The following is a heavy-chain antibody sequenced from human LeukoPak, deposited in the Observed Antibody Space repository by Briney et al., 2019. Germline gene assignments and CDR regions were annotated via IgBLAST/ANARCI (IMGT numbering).Heavy chain of an antibody. CDR2: MSHSGST. V-gene: IGHV4-38-2*01. J-gene: IGHJ4*02. CDR1: GYFISSGYY. D-gene: IGHD2-2*01. CDR3: ARRSDCTSTSCYRGFDY. Sequence: SETLSLTCAVSGYFISSGYYWGWIRQPPGKGLEWIGTMSHSGSTRYNPPLKSRVTISVDSSKNRFSLKLSSVTAADTAVYYCARRSDCTSTSCYRGFDYWGQGTLVTVSS.